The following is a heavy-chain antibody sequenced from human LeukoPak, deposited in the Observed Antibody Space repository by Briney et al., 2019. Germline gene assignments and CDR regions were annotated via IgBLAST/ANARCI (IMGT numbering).Heavy chain of an antibody. Sequence: SETLSLTCTVSGGSISSYYWSWIRQPPGKGLEWIGYIYYSGSTNYNPSLKSRVTISVDTSKNQFSLKLSSVTAADTAVYYCARASDWLLPNYWGQGTLVTVSS. CDR2: IYYSGST. D-gene: IGHD3-9*01. J-gene: IGHJ4*02. CDR1: GGSISSYY. V-gene: IGHV4-59*01. CDR3: ARASDWLLPNY.